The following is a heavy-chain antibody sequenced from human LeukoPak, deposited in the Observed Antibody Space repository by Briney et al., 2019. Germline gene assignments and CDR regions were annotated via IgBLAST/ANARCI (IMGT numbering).Heavy chain of an antibody. D-gene: IGHD4-11*01. CDR1: GGSISSSGYY. V-gene: IGHV4-39*01. CDR3: ARFRTLTTHFDY. J-gene: IGHJ4*02. CDR2: ICYSGNT. Sequence: PSETLSLTCTVSGGSISSSGYYWGWIPQPPGKGLEWIGTICYSGNTYYNPSLKSRVTISVDKSKNQFSLKLSSVTAAHTAVYYCARFRTLTTHFDYWGQGTLVTVSS.